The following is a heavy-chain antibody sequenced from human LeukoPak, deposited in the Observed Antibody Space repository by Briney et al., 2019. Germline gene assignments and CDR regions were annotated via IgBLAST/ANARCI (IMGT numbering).Heavy chain of an antibody. CDR1: GFTSSSYA. J-gene: IGHJ4*02. CDR3: ARDRYYYDKYYFDY. CDR2: ISYDGSNK. D-gene: IGHD3-22*01. Sequence: GGSLRLSCAASGFTSSSYAMHWVRQAPGKGLEWVAVISYDGSNKYYADSVKGRFTISRDNSKNTLYLQMNSLRAEDTAVYYCARDRYYYDKYYFDYWGQGTLVTVSS. V-gene: IGHV3-30-3*01.